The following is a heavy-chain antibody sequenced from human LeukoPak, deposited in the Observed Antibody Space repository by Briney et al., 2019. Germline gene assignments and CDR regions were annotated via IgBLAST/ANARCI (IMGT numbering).Heavy chain of an antibody. D-gene: IGHD2-15*01. CDR1: GGTFSSYA. V-gene: IGHV1-69*04. J-gene: IGHJ6*02. CDR3: ARSPATKKTIYYYYGMDV. CDR2: IIPIFGIA. Sequence: GASGKVSCKASGGTFSSYAISWVRQAPGQGLEWMGRIIPIFGIANYAQKVQGRVTITADKSTSTAYMELSSLRSENTAVYYCARSPATKKTIYYYYGMDVWGQGTTVTVSS.